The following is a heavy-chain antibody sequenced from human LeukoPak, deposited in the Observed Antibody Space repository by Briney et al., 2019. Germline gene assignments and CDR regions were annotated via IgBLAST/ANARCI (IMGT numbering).Heavy chain of an antibody. J-gene: IGHJ3*02. CDR2: IISTGGYT. D-gene: IGHD2-15*01. V-gene: IGHV3-64D*08. CDR1: GFTFNTHT. Sequence: SGGSLRLSCSAFGFTFNTHTMHWVRRAPGKGLEFVSAIISTGGYTYYADSVKGRFTISRDNPQNTLFLQMSSLRAEDTALYYCVKDRGGTFAFDIWGQGTMVTVSS. CDR3: VKDRGGTFAFDI.